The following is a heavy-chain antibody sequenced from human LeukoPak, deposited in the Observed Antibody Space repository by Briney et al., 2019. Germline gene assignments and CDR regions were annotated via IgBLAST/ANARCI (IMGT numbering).Heavy chain of an antibody. D-gene: IGHD6-13*01. Sequence: GGSLRLSCAASGFTVSSNYMSWVRQAPGKGLEWVANIKQDGSEKYYVDSVKGRFTISRDNAKNSLYLQMNSLRAEDTAVYYCARDWPPTGYSSSLFDYWGQGTLVTVSS. J-gene: IGHJ4*02. CDR2: IKQDGSEK. CDR3: ARDWPPTGYSSSLFDY. CDR1: GFTVSSNY. V-gene: IGHV3-7*01.